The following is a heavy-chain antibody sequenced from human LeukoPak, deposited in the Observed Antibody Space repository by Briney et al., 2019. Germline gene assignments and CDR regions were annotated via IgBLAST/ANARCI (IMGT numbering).Heavy chain of an antibody. D-gene: IGHD3-22*01. CDR3: ARDRSGGAYYYDSSGYSL. J-gene: IGHJ4*02. CDR1: GFTFSDYY. V-gene: IGHV3-11*01. CDR2: ISGSGDII. Sequence: PGGYLRLSCVASGFTFSDYYMSWIRQAPGKGLEWVSYISGSGDIIYYADSVMGRFTVSRDNAKNSLHLQMISLTAEDTAVYYCARDRSGGAYYYDSSGYSLWGQGTLVTVSS.